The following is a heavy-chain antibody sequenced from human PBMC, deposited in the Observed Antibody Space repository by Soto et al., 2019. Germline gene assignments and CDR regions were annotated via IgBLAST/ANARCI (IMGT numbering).Heavy chain of an antibody. D-gene: IGHD3-16*01. CDR1: GFSLSPYW. V-gene: IGHV3-74*03. J-gene: IGHJ4*02. CDR3: ARDLGGPDY. Sequence: GGSLRLSCAASGFSLSPYWMHWVRQVPGRGLEWVARLSSDGFGAAYADSVKGRFFISRDIARNTLSLQTNSLRADDTAVYYCARDLGGPDYWGRGTSVTVSS. CDR2: LSSDGFGA.